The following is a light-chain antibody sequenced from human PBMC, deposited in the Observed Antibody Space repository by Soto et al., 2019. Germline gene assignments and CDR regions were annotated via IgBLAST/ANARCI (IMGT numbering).Light chain of an antibody. CDR2: GNI. V-gene: IGLV1-40*01. Sequence: QSVLTQPPSVSGAPGQRVTISCTGSSSNIGSGYEVHWYQQLPGTAPKLLIYGNIYRPSGVPDRFSGSKSDTSVSLAITGRQAEDEAEYHCQAYDSSLSGVVVGGGTKVTVL. J-gene: IGLJ2*01. CDR1: SSNIGSGYE. CDR3: QAYDSSLSGVV.